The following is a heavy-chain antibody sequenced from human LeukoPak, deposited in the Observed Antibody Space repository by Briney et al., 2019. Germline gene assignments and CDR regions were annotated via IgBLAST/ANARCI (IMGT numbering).Heavy chain of an antibody. V-gene: IGHV5-51*01. CDR1: GYNFANYW. CDR2: IYVGDSDT. J-gene: IGHJ4*02. Sequence: PGESLKISCKGSGYNFANYWIGWVRQMPGKGLEWMGIIYVGDSDTKYSPSFQGQVTISVDKSISTSFLQWSSLKTSDTAMYYCARRDYASGSYFDYWGQGTLVTVSS. CDR3: ARRDYASGSYFDY. D-gene: IGHD3-10*01.